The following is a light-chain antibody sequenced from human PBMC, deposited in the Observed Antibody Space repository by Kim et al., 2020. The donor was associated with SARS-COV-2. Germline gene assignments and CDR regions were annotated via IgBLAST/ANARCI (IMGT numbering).Light chain of an antibody. CDR1: SSDVGAYNY. CDR3: SSYTTTNTLV. CDR2: DVN. J-gene: IGLJ1*01. Sequence: QSALTQPASVSGSPGQSITISCTGTSSDVGAYNYVSWYQQHPGKAPKLMIYDVNNRPAGVSNRFSGSKSGNSASLTISGLQAEDEADYFCSSYTTTNTLVFGTGTKVTVL. V-gene: IGLV2-14*03.